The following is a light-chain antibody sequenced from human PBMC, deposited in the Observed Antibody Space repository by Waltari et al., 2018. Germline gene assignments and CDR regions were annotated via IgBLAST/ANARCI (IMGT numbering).Light chain of an antibody. CDR1: QGISNQ. V-gene: IGKV1-39*01. CDR2: AVS. CDR3: QQTYSSLS. J-gene: IGKJ4*01. Sequence: DIQMTPSPSSLSASVGDRVTITCRASQGISNQLNWYQQKPGKAPKLLIYAVSSLQSGVPSRFSGRGSGTDLTLTIASLQPEDLATYYCQQTYSSLSFGGGTKVEIK.